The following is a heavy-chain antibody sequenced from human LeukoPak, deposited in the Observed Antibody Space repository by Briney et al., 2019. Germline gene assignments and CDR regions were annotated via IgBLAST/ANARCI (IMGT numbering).Heavy chain of an antibody. CDR3: ARGEAGYCSGGSCEFDY. J-gene: IGHJ4*02. Sequence: GGSLRLSCAASGFTFSNYGMHWVRQAPGKGLEWVAIIWHDGSNKYHADSVEGRFTISRDNSKNTLYLQMNSLRAEDTAVYYCARGEAGYCSGGSCEFDYWGQGTLVTVSS. CDR1: GFTFSNYG. CDR2: IWHDGSNK. D-gene: IGHD2-15*01. V-gene: IGHV3-33*01.